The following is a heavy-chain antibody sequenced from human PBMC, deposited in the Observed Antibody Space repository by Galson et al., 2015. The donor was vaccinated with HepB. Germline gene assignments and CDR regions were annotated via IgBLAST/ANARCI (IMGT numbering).Heavy chain of an antibody. V-gene: IGHV6-1*01. J-gene: IGHJ5*02. D-gene: IGHD2-2*01. CDR1: GDSVSSNSAA. CDR2: TYYRSKWYN. Sequence: CAISGDSVSSNSAAWNWIRQSPSRGLEWLGRTYYRSKWYNDYAVSVKSRITINPDTSKNQFSLQLNSVTPEDTAVYYCARDKAEDIVVVPAASGWFDPWGQGTLVTVSS. CDR3: ARDKAEDIVVVPAASGWFDP.